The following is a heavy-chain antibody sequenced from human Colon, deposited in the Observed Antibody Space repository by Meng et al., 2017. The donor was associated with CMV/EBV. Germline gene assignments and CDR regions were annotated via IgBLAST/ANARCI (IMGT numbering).Heavy chain of an antibody. Sequence: SLKISCAASGSIFNDFAMHWVRQAPGKGLEWVATVNWNSGAIHYAGSVKGRFTISRDNAKNSLSLQMNSLRPEDTALYYCVKAQTTTQSNYFGDWGQGTLVTVSS. CDR3: VKAQTTTQSNYFGD. J-gene: IGHJ4*02. V-gene: IGHV3-9*01. CDR2: VNWNSGAI. D-gene: IGHD1-14*01. CDR1: GSIFNDFA.